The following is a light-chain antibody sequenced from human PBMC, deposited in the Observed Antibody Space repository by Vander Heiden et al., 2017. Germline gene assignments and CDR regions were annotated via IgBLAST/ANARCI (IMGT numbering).Light chain of an antibody. J-gene: IGLJ3*02. CDR2: EGS. CDR1: SSDAGGYNL. V-gene: IGLV2-23*01. Sequence: QSALTQPASVSGSPGQSITLSCTGTSSDAGGYNLVSWFQHHPGKAPKLIIYEGSRRPSGVSNRFSGSKSGNTASLTISGLQAEDEADYFCCSYAGRTTVVFGGGTKVTVL. CDR3: CSYAGRTTVV.